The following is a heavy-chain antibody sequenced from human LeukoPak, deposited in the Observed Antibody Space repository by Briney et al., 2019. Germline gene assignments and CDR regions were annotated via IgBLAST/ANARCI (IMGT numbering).Heavy chain of an antibody. CDR2: INHSGST. CDR1: GGSFSGYY. V-gene: IGHV4-34*01. Sequence: SETLSLTCAVYGGSFSGYYWSWIRQPPGKGLEWIGEINHSGSTNYNPSLKSRVTISVDTSKNQFSLKLSSVTAADTAVYYCARGQIRQRVVRPVGYFDYWGQGTLVTVSS. D-gene: IGHD6-6*01. J-gene: IGHJ4*02. CDR3: ARGQIRQRVVRPVGYFDY.